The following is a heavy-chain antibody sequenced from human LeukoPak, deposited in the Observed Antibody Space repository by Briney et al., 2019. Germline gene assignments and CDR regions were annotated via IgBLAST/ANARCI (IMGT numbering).Heavy chain of an antibody. CDR3: AREWSRFTPPDY. CDR2: ISSSSSYI. CDR1: GFTFSSYS. V-gene: IGHV3-21*01. J-gene: IGHJ4*02. D-gene: IGHD2-8*01. Sequence: GGSLRLSCAASGFTFSSYSMNWVRQAPGKGLEWVSSISSSSSYIYYADSVKGRFTISRDNAKNSLYLQMNSLRAEDTAVYYCAREWSRFTPPDYWGQGTLVTVSS.